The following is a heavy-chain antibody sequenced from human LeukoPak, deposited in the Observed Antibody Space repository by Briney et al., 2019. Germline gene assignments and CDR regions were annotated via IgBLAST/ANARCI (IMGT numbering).Heavy chain of an antibody. CDR3: PREYYDILTGYSGAFDI. D-gene: IGHD3-9*01. V-gene: IGHV3-64D*06. CDR2: ISSNGGST. J-gene: IGHJ3*02. CDR1: GFTFSSYA. Sequence: GGSLRLSCSASGFTFSSYAMHWVRQAPGKGLEYVSAISSNGGSTYYADSVKGRFTISRDNSKNTLYLQMSSLRAEDTAVYYCPREYYDILTGYSGAFDIWGQGTMVTVSS.